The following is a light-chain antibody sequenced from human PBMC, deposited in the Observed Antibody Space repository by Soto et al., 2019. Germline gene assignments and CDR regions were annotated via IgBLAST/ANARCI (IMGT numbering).Light chain of an antibody. V-gene: IGLV2-14*01. CDR2: EVS. Sequence: QSALTQPASVSVSPGQSITISCTGTSSDVGGYNYVSWYQQHPGKAPKLMIYEVSNRPSGVSDRFSGSKSGNTASLTISGLQADDEADYYCGSYTSSRIYVFGPGTKVNV. CDR3: GSYTSSRIYV. CDR1: SSDVGGYNY. J-gene: IGLJ1*01.